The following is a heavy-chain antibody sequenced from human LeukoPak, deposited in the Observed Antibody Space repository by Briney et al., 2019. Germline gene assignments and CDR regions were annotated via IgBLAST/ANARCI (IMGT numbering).Heavy chain of an antibody. Sequence: ASVKVSCKASGYTFTGYYMHWVRQAPGQGLEWMGWINPNSGGTNYAQKFQGRVTMTRDTSISTAYMELSRLRSDDTAVYYCARWWELLTDHYYYYMDVWGKGTTVTVSS. V-gene: IGHV1-2*02. D-gene: IGHD1-26*01. CDR2: INPNSGGT. CDR3: ARWWELLTDHYYYYMDV. J-gene: IGHJ6*03. CDR1: GYTFTGYY.